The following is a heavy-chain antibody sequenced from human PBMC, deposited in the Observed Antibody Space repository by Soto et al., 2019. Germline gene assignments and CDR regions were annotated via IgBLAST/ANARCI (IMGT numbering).Heavy chain of an antibody. Sequence: PGESLKISCKTSGYSFISYWVAWVRQLPGKGLEWMGTFYPGDSTSTYSPPFQGQVTISVDTSITTAYLQLNSLKASDTAMYYCARIIGYCRNNDCSWTFDVWGQGTMVTVS. V-gene: IGHV5-51*01. CDR1: GYSFISYW. CDR3: ARIIGYCRNNDCSWTFDV. J-gene: IGHJ3*01. D-gene: IGHD2-15*01. CDR2: FYPGDSTS.